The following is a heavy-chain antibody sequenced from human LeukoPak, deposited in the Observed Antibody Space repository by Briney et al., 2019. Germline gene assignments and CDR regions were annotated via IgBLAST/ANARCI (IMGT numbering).Heavy chain of an antibody. Sequence: GGSLRLSCAASGFTFSSYAMSWVRQAPGKGLEWVSGIRGSGDITYYADSVKGRFTISRDNFKNTLYLQMNSLRAEDTVVYYCAKIRIVCTSVSCPGGGFDYWGHGTLVTVSS. CDR2: IRGSGDIT. J-gene: IGHJ4*01. CDR3: AKIRIVCTSVSCPGGGFDY. CDR1: GFTFSSYA. V-gene: IGHV3-23*01. D-gene: IGHD2-2*01.